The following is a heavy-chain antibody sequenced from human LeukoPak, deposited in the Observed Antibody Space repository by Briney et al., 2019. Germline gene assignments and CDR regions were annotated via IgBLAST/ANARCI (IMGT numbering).Heavy chain of an antibody. CDR1: GYTFTSYD. Sequence: GASVRVSCKTSGYTFTSYDITWVRQAPGQGLEWMGYISTYNYNTHHSQKFQGRVFMSTDSSSGTAYMDLQSLTSDDTAVYYCARVTPILIAAAGTGLDYWGQGTLVTVSS. J-gene: IGHJ4*02. CDR2: ISTYNYNT. D-gene: IGHD6-13*01. CDR3: ARVTPILIAAAGTGLDY. V-gene: IGHV1-18*01.